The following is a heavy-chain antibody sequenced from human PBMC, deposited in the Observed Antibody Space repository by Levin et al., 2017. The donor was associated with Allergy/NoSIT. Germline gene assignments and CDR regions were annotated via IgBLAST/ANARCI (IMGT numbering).Heavy chain of an antibody. J-gene: IGHJ4*02. V-gene: IGHV3-23*01. CDR3: ASNRVDWLLSH. CDR1: GFTFSSYA. D-gene: IGHD3/OR15-3a*01. CDR2: ISGSGGST. Sequence: AGESLKISCAASGFTFSSYAMSWVRQAPGKGLEWVSAISGSGGSTYYADSVKGRFTISRDNSKNTLYLQMNSLRAEDTTVYYCASNRVDWLLSHWGQGTLVTVSS.